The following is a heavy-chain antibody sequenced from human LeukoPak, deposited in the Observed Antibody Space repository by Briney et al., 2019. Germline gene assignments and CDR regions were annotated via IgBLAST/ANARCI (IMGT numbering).Heavy chain of an antibody. J-gene: IGHJ4*02. D-gene: IGHD3-22*01. CDR1: GFTFSNYA. Sequence: GGSLRLSCAASGFTFSNYAMSWVRQAPGKGLEWVAVAYDDGSNQYYADSVKGRFIISKDISKNTLYVQMNSLRVDDTAVYYCATGGGYYYSHWGQGTLVTVSS. V-gene: IGHV3-33*08. CDR3: ATGGGYYYSH. CDR2: AYDDGSNQ.